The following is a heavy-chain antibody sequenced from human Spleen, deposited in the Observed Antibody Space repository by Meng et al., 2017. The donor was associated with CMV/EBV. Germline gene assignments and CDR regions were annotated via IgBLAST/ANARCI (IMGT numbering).Heavy chain of an antibody. J-gene: IGHJ5*02. Sequence: SETLSLTCTVSGGSISSSSYYWGWIRQPPGKGLEWIGYIYHSGRTSYNPSLRSRVAMSVDTSKNQFSLKLSSATAADTAVYYCARDGGWFDPWGRGTLVTVSS. D-gene: IGHD3-16*01. CDR3: ARDGGWFDP. V-gene: IGHV4-61*01. CDR1: GGSISSSSYY. CDR2: IYHSGRT.